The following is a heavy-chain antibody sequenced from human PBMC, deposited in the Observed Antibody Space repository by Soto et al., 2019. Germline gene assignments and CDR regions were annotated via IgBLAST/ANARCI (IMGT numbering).Heavy chain of an antibody. V-gene: IGHV5-51*01. CDR2: IYPGDSDT. CDR1: GYTFTTFW. D-gene: IGHD4-17*01. J-gene: IGHJ3*02. Sequence: GESLKISCKGSGYTFTTFWIGWVRQLAGKGLEWMGIIYPGDSDTRYSPSFRGQVTISADKSITTVFLQWSSLKASDTAMFYCAILSHVYSDYVEDFDIWDQERMVSV. CDR3: AILSHVYSDYVEDFDI.